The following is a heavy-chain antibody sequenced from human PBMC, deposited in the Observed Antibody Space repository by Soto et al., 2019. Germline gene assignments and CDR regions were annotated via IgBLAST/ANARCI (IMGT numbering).Heavy chain of an antibody. CDR3: ARPLRDGDKQRTYYYYGMDV. CDR1: GYSFTSYW. J-gene: IGHJ6*02. CDR2: IYPGDSDT. V-gene: IGHV5-51*01. Sequence: GESLKISCKGSGYSFTSYWIGWVRHMPGKGLEWMGIIYPGDSDTRYSPSFQGQVTISADKSISTAYLQWSSLKASDTAMYYCARPLRDGDKQRTYYYYGMDVWGQGSTVTVSS.